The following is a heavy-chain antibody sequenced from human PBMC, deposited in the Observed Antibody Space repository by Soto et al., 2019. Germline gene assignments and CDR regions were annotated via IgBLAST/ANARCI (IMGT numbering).Heavy chain of an antibody. Sequence: GGSLRLSCAASGFTFSRYAMNWARQAPGKGLEWVSHISSSGGSTYYADSVKGRFTISRDNSKNTLYLQMNSLRAEDTAIYYCALESVPGFGWLDPWGQGTLVTVSS. V-gene: IGHV3-23*01. CDR3: ALESVPGFGWLDP. CDR1: GFTFSRYA. J-gene: IGHJ5*02. CDR2: ISSSGGST. D-gene: IGHD6-19*01.